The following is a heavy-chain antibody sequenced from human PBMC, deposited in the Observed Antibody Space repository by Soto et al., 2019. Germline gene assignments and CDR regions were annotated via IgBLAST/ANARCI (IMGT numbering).Heavy chain of an antibody. D-gene: IGHD3-3*01. V-gene: IGHV3-23*01. CDR2: ISGSGGST. Sequence: GGSLRLSCAASGFTFNGDAMSWVRQAPGKGLEWVSAISGSGGSTYYADSVKGRFTISRDNSKNTLYLQMNSLRAEDTAVYYCAKDQSPYYDFWSGYPSWFDPWGQGTLVTVSS. CDR1: GFTFNGDA. CDR3: AKDQSPYYDFWSGYPSWFDP. J-gene: IGHJ5*02.